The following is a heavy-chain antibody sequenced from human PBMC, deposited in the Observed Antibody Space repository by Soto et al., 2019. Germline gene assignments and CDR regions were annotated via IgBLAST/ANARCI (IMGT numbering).Heavy chain of an antibody. CDR1: GYTFTSYD. CDR3: ARGLGYSYGYAWFDP. J-gene: IGHJ5*02. Sequence: GASVKVSCKASGYTFTSYDINWVRQATGQGLEWMGWMNPNSGNTGYAQKFQGRVTMTRNTSISTAYMELSSLRSEDTAVYYCARGLGYSYGYAWFDPWGQGTLVTVSS. D-gene: IGHD5-18*01. CDR2: MNPNSGNT. V-gene: IGHV1-8*01.